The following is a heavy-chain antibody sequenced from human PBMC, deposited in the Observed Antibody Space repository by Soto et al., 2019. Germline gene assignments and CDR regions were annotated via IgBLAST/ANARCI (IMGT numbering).Heavy chain of an antibody. J-gene: IGHJ4*02. CDR3: AKELNSGSYHCLGY. CDR1: GFSFVNYA. Sequence: GGSLRLSCAASGFSFVNYAMNWVRQAPGKGLEWVSAISGSGGSTYYADSVKGRFTISRDNSKNTLYLQMNSLRAEDTAVYYCAKELNSGSYHCLGYWGQGTLVTVSS. V-gene: IGHV3-23*01. CDR2: ISGSGGST. D-gene: IGHD1-26*01.